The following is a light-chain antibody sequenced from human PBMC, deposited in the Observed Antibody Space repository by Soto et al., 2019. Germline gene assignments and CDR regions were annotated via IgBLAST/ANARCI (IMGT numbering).Light chain of an antibody. CDR2: GAS. V-gene: IGKV3-20*01. Sequence: EILFTQSPCTLSLSPGERPTLSCRASQSVSSSHLAWYQQNPGQAPRLLIYGASSRATGIPDRLCGSGSGTDFSLTISRVEHEEFAVYYCHRYGSFGQGTNVDI. J-gene: IGKJ1*01. CDR1: QSVSSSH. CDR3: HRYGS.